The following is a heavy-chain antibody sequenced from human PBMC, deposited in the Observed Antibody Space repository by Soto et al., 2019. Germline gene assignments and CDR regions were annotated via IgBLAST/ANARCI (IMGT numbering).Heavy chain of an antibody. CDR1: GYSLISYA. J-gene: IGHJ4*02. CDR2: INTYNGNT. Sequence: ASVKVSCKASGYSLISYAIGWVRQAPGQGLEWMGWINTYNGNTNYTQKLQGRVTMTTDTSTSTAYMELRSLRSDDTAVYYCARDNFGDYAVWGQGTLVTVSS. V-gene: IGHV1-18*01. D-gene: IGHD4-17*01. CDR3: ARDNFGDYAV.